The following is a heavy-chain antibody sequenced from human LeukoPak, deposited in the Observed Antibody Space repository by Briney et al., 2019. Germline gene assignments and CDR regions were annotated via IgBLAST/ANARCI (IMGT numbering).Heavy chain of an antibody. J-gene: IGHJ6*04. Sequence: SVTVSFKGSGGTFSSYAISWVGQAPGQGVEWMGGIIPIFGTANYAQKFQGRVTINADKDTSTAYMELSSLRSEDTAVYSCATSPSDIVVVPDREPYYYGIDVWGKGTTVTVSS. CDR2: IIPIFGTA. V-gene: IGHV1-69*06. CDR1: GGTFSSYA. D-gene: IGHD2-2*01. CDR3: ATSPSDIVVVPDREPYYYGIDV.